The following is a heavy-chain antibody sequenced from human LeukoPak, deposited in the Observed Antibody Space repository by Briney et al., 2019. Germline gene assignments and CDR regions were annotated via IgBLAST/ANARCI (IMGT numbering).Heavy chain of an antibody. D-gene: IGHD6-19*01. CDR3: AKDLGIVVEPKSLYGMDV. CDR2: ISGSGGST. J-gene: IGHJ6*02. V-gene: IGHV3-23*01. CDR1: GFTFSNYA. Sequence: GGSLRLSCAASGFTFSNYAMNWVRQAPGKGLKWVSVISGSGGSTYYADSVKGRFTISRDNSKNTLYLQMNSLRAEDTAVYYCAKDLGIVVEPKSLYGMDVWGQGTTVTVSS.